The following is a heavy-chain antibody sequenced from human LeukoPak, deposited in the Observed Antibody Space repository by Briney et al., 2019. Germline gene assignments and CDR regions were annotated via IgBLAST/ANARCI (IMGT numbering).Heavy chain of an antibody. J-gene: IGHJ5*02. CDR2: INHSGST. V-gene: IGHV4-34*01. CDR3: ARRDFWSGYLAA. CDR1: GGSFSGYY. D-gene: IGHD3-3*01. Sequence: SETLSLTCAVYGGSFSGYYWSWIRQPPGKGLEWIGEINHSGSTNYNPSLKSRVTISVDTSKNQFSLKLSSVTAADTAVYYCARRDFWSGYLAAWGQGTLVTVSS.